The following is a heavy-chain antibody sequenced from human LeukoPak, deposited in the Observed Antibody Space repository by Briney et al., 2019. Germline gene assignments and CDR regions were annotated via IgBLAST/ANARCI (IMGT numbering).Heavy chain of an antibody. Sequence: PGGSLRLSCAASGFTFSSYAMSWVRQAPGKGLDWVSAISGSGGSTYYADSVKGRFTISRDNSKNTLYLQMNSLRAEYTAAYYCANRPEWELPYYFDYWGQGTLVTVSS. J-gene: IGHJ4*02. D-gene: IGHD1-26*01. CDR2: ISGSGGST. CDR1: GFTFSSYA. CDR3: ANRPEWELPYYFDY. V-gene: IGHV3-23*01.